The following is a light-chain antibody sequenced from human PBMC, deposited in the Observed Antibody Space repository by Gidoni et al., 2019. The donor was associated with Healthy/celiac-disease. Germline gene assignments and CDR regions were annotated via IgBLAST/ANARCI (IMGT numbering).Light chain of an antibody. CDR1: QSISSY. J-gene: IGKJ2*01. V-gene: IGKV1-39*01. CDR3: QQSYST. Sequence: DTQMTQSPSSLSASVGDRVTITCRASQSISSYLNWYQQKPGKAPKLLIYAASSLQSGVPSRFSGSGSGTDFTLTISSLQPEDFATYYCQQSYSTFGQGTKLEIK. CDR2: AAS.